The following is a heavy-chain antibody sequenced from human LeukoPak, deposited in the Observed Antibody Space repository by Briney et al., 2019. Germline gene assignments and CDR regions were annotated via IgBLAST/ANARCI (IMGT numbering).Heavy chain of an antibody. CDR3: ARDYDSSYYFDY. CDR1: GFTFSSYA. D-gene: IGHD3-22*01. J-gene: IGHJ4*02. V-gene: IGHV3-30*04. Sequence: GGSLRLSCAASGFTFSSYAMHWVRQAPGKGLEWVAVISYDGSNKYYADSVKGRFTISRDNSKNTLYLQMNSLRAEDTAVYYCARDYDSSYYFDYWGQGTLVTVSS. CDR2: ISYDGSNK.